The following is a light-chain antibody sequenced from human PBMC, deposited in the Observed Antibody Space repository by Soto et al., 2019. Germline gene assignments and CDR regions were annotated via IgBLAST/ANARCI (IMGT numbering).Light chain of an antibody. V-gene: IGLV2-14*01. CDR1: SSDVGGYKF. CDR2: EVS. Sequence: QSALTQPASVSGSPGQSITISCTGTSSDVGGYKFVSWYQQHPGKAPKLIIHEVSSRPSGVSDRFSGSKSGNTASLTISGLQAEDEADYYCSSYTTSATLLFGVGTKLTVL. J-gene: IGLJ2*01. CDR3: SSYTTSATLL.